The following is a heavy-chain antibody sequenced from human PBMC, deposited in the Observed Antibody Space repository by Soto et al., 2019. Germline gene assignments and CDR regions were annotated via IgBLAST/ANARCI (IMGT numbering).Heavy chain of an antibody. Sequence: PGGSLRLSCEASGFTFSSYSMSWVRQAPGKGLEWVSTISDSDGTTDFADSVKGRFTVARDNSRSTLYLQMNSLRAEDTAVYYCAKRVVPGAEDYYYFAMDVWGQGTTVTVS. CDR3: AKRVVPGAEDYYYFAMDV. J-gene: IGHJ6*02. D-gene: IGHD2-2*01. CDR2: ISDSDGTT. V-gene: IGHV3-23*01. CDR1: GFTFSSYS.